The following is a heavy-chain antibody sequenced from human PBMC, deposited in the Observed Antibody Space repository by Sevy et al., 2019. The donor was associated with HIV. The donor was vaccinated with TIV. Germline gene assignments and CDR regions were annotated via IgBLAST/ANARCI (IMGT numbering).Heavy chain of an antibody. Sequence: SDTLSLTCAVSGYSISRGYHWGWIRQPPGKGLEWIGSIDQSGNAYYNPSLRSRVTISVDTSKNQFSLYVRTVTATDTAVYYCARHGIFGVTYSFDYWGRGTLVTVSS. D-gene: IGHD3-3*01. CDR1: GYSISRGYH. CDR2: IDQSGNA. V-gene: IGHV4-38-2*01. CDR3: ARHGIFGVTYSFDY. J-gene: IGHJ4*01.